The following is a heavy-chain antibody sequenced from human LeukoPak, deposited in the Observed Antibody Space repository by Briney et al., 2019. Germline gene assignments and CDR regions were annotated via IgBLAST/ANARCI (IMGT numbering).Heavy chain of an antibody. D-gene: IGHD1-7*01. CDR2: IIPIFGTA. CDR1: GYTFTSYG. Sequence: GASVKVSCKASGYTFTSYGISWVRQAPGQGLEWMGGIIPIFGTANYAQKFQGRVTITADKSTSTAYMDVRSLTSDDTAVYYCARDHSNWNYAPDFWGQGTLVIVSS. CDR3: ARDHSNWNYAPDF. J-gene: IGHJ4*02. V-gene: IGHV1-69*06.